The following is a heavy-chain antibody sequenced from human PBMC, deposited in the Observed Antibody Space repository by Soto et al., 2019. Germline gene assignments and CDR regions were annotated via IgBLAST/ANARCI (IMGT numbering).Heavy chain of an antibody. V-gene: IGHV3-30*18. CDR1: GFTFSSYG. J-gene: IGHJ6*02. Sequence: PGGSLRLSCAASGFTFSSYGMHWVRQAPGKGLEWVAVISYDGSNKYYADSVKGRFTISRDNSKNTLYLQMNSLRAEDTAVYYCAKVKGAYSSGWSLGMDVWGQGTTVTVSS. CDR2: ISYDGSNK. CDR3: AKVKGAYSSGWSLGMDV. D-gene: IGHD6-19*01.